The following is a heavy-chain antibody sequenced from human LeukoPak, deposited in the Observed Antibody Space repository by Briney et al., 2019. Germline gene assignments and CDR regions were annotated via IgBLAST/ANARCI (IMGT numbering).Heavy chain of an antibody. V-gene: IGHV3-64D*06. Sequence: GSLRLSCSASGFTFSSYAMHWVRQAPGKGLEYVSAISSNGGSTYYADSVKGRFTISRDNSKNTLYLQMSSLKTEDTAVYHCLKGMEYTRSWYDYWGQGTLLSLYS. D-gene: IGHD6-13*01. CDR2: ISSNGGST. CDR1: GFTFSSYA. J-gene: IGHJ4*02. CDR3: LKGMEYTRSWYDY.